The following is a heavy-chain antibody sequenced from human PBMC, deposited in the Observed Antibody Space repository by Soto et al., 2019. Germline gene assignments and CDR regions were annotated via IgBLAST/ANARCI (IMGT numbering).Heavy chain of an antibody. J-gene: IGHJ6*02. CDR1: GYTFTRYG. D-gene: IGHD7-27*01. Sequence: QGHLVQSGAEVKKPGASVKVSCKASGYTFTRYGISWVRQAPGQGLEWMGWISGYNGDTNYAQNLQDRVTMTIDTSTNTAYMELRSLTSDDTAVYYCAKTGQPPYYYDGLDVWGQGTTVPVSS. CDR3: AKTGQPPYYYDGLDV. CDR2: ISGYNGDT. V-gene: IGHV1-18*01.